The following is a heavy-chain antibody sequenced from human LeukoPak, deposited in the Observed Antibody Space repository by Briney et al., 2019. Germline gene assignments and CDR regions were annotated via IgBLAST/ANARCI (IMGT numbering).Heavy chain of an antibody. D-gene: IGHD3-10*01. CDR2: IYYSGIT. CDR1: GGSISSSSYY. V-gene: IGHV4-39*01. J-gene: IGHJ4*02. Sequence: SETLSLTCTVSGGSISSSSYYWGWIRQPPGKGLEWIASIYYSGITYYNPSLKSRVTVSVDTSKNQFSLKLSSVTAADTAVYYCARQFRAEVRGVIGSWGEGTLVTVSS. CDR3: ARQFRAEVRGVIGS.